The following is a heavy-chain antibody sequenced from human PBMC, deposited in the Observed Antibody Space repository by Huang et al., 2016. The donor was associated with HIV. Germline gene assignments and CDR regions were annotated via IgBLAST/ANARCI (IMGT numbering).Heavy chain of an antibody. V-gene: IGHV3-49*03. J-gene: IGHJ6*03. CDR1: GFIFNDFA. CDR2: VRSKAFVGAS. Sequence: QLVESGGDSVQSGRSLRISCRGSGFIFNDFAINLFRQSPGKGLEWRGFVRSKAFVGASKSAPSVKDRFTVSRDEAKNVAFLQMDNLQVDDTAIYYCSPSGDDYFYFYMDVWGNGTTVIVS. D-gene: IGHD4-17*01. CDR3: SPSGDDYFYFYMDV.